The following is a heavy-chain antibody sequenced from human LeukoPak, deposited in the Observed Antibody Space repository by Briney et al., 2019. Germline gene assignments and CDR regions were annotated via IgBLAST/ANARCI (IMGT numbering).Heavy chain of an antibody. V-gene: IGHV3-30*02. CDR2: IRYDGGNK. CDR1: GFTFSSYG. Sequence: GGSLRLSCAASGFTFSSYGMHWVRQAPGKGLEWVAFIRYDGGNKYYADSVKGRFTISRDNSKNTLYLQMNSLRAEDTAVYYCAKDDSIAAAGIRSPIDYWGQGTLVTVSS. CDR3: AKDDSIAAAGIRSPIDY. J-gene: IGHJ4*02. D-gene: IGHD6-13*01.